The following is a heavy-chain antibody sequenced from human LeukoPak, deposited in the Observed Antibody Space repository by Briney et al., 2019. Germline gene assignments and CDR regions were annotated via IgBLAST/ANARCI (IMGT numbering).Heavy chain of an antibody. Sequence: ASVKVSCKASGYTFTDSFTHWVRQAPGQGLEWMGWINPNSSGTNYAQKFQGRVTMTLDTSISTAYMELSRLRSDDSAVYYCARGVRLLWFRDSSPWFAPWGQGTLVTVSS. CDR1: GYTFTDSF. J-gene: IGHJ5*02. CDR2: INPNSSGT. CDR3: ARGVRLLWFRDSSPWFAP. D-gene: IGHD3-10*01. V-gene: IGHV1-2*02.